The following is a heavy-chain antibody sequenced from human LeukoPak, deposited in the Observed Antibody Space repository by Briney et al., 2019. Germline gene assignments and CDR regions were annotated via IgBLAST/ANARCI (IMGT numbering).Heavy chain of an antibody. CDR2: IKKDGSEK. J-gene: IGHJ4*02. CDR3: ARHLSGITGYTYGRGIDY. D-gene: IGHD5-18*01. CDR1: GFTFSSYW. Sequence: GGSLRLSCAASGFTFSSYWMSWVRQAPGKGLEWVANIKKDGSEKYYVDSVKGRFTISRDNAKKSLYLQMNSLRAEDTDVYYCARHLSGITGYTYGRGIDYWGQGTLLTVSS. V-gene: IGHV3-7*01.